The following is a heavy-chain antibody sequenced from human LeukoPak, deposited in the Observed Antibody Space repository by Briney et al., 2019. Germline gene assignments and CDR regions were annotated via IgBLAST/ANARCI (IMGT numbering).Heavy chain of an antibody. CDR3: ARSSYSSSYHDY. D-gene: IGHD6-13*01. V-gene: IGHV3-30*03. J-gene: IGHJ4*02. CDR1: GFTFSSYG. CDR2: ISYDGSNK. Sequence: GGSLRLSCAASGFTFSSYGMHWVRQAPGKGLEWVAVISYDGSNKYYADSVKGRFTISRDNSKNTLYLQMNSLRAEDTAVYYCARSSYSSSYHDYWGQGTLVTVSS.